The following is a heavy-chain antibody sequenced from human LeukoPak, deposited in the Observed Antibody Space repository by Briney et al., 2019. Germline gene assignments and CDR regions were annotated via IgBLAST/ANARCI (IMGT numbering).Heavy chain of an antibody. CDR3: ARHSRGDLSDPFEI. CDR2: IYPGDSDT. V-gene: IGHV5-51*01. Sequence: GESLKISCKGSGYSFSSHWIGWVRQMPGKGLEWVGIIYPGDSDTRYSPSFQGQVTISADKSISTAYLQWSSLKASDTAIYYCARHSRGDLSDPFEIWGQGTMVTVSS. D-gene: IGHD3-16*01. J-gene: IGHJ3*02. CDR1: GYSFSSHW.